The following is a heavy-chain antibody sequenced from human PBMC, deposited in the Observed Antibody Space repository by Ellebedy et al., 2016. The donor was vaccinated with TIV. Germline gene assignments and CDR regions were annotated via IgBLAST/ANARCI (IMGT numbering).Heavy chain of an antibody. CDR2: IYPGDSDT. Sequence: GESLKISXKGSGYSFTSYWIGWVRQMPGKGLEWMGIIYPGDSDTRYSPSFQGQVTISADKSISTAYLQWSSLKASDTAMYYCARHVGGGLQYYYGMDVWGQGTTVTVSS. CDR3: ARHVGGGLQYYYGMDV. D-gene: IGHD3-10*01. V-gene: IGHV5-51*01. CDR1: GYSFTSYW. J-gene: IGHJ6*02.